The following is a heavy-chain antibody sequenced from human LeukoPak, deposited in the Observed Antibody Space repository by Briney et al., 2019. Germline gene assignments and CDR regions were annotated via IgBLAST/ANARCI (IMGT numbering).Heavy chain of an antibody. CDR1: GYTFTGYY. Sequence: ASVKVSCKASGYTFTGYYMHWVRQAPGQGLEWMGWINPNSGGTNYAQKFRGRVTMTRDTSISTAYMELSRLRSDDTAVYYCARGVERRPKDPYYYDSSGYYPFDYWGQGTLVTVSS. J-gene: IGHJ4*02. V-gene: IGHV1-2*02. CDR3: ARGVERRPKDPYYYDSSGYYPFDY. CDR2: INPNSGGT. D-gene: IGHD3-22*01.